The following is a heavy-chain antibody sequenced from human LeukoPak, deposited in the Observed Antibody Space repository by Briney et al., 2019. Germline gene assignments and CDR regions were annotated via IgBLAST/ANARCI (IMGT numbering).Heavy chain of an antibody. CDR3: ARDLYCGGDCYPYYFDY. V-gene: IGHV3-21*01. CDR2: ISSSSSYI. CDR1: GFTFSSYW. Sequence: PGGSLRLSCAASGFTFSSYWMHWVRQAPGKGLEWVSSISSSSSYIYYADSVKGRFTISRDNAKNSLYLQMNSLRAEDTAVYYCARDLYCGGDCYPYYFDYWGQGTLVTVSS. D-gene: IGHD2-21*02. J-gene: IGHJ4*02.